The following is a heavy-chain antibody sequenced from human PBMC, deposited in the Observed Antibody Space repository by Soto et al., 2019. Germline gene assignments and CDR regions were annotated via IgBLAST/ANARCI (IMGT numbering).Heavy chain of an antibody. D-gene: IGHD2-15*01. V-gene: IGHV3-66*01. CDR2: IYSGGST. J-gene: IGHJ4*02. CDR1: GFTVSSNY. CDR3: AREPNCSGGSCYPTASPQGQPRFFDY. Sequence: GGSLRLSCAASGFTVSSNYMSWVRQAPGKGLEWVSVIYSGGSTYYADSVKGRFTISRDNSKNTLYLQMNSLRAEDTAVYYCAREPNCSGGSCYPTASPQGQPRFFDYWGQGTLVTVSS.